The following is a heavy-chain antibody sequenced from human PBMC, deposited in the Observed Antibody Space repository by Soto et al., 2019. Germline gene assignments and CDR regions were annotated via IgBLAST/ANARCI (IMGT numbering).Heavy chain of an antibody. V-gene: IGHV3-74*01. CDR1: GFTLSRYW. Sequence: EVQLVESGGGLVQPGGSLRLSCAASGFTLSRYWMQWVRQAPGKGLEWVSRIDGDGGDTSYADSVKGRFTISRDNAQNTLYLEMNSLKADDTAVYYCVRDRHGDRWGQGTLVTVSS. CDR3: VRDRHGDR. CDR2: IDGDGGDT. J-gene: IGHJ5*02.